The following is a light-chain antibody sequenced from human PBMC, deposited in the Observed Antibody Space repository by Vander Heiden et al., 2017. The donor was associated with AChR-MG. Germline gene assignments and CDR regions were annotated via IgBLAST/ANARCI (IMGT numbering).Light chain of an antibody. CDR1: QSISSY. CDR3: QQSYSTPPYT. CDR2: AAS. J-gene: IGKJ2*01. V-gene: IGKV1-39*01. Sequence: DIQMTQSPSSLSASVGDRVTITCRASQSISSYLNWYQRKAGEAPKLLIYAASSLQSGVPSRFSGSGSGTNFTLTISSLQPEDFATYYCQQSYSTPPYTFGQGTKLEI.